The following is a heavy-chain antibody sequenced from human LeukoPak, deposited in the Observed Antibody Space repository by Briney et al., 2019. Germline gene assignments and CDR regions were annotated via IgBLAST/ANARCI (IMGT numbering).Heavy chain of an antibody. Sequence: GGSLRLSCAASGFTFNNYAMHWVRQAPGRGLEYVSSISSNGGSTYYANSVKGRFTISRENSQNTLYLRMGSLRAEDMAVYYCARASWYSSSLILDFWGQGSLVTVSS. CDR3: ARASWYSSSLILDF. CDR1: GFTFNNYA. D-gene: IGHD6-19*01. CDR2: ISSNGGST. J-gene: IGHJ4*02. V-gene: IGHV3-64*01.